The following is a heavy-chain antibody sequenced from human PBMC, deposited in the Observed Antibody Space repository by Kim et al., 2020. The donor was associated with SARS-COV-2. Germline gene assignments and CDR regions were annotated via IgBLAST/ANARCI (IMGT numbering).Heavy chain of an antibody. J-gene: IGHJ6*02. Sequence: SETLSLTCAVYGGSFSGYYWSWIRQPPGKGLEWIGEINHSGSTNYNPSLKSRVTISVDTSKNQFSLKLSSVTAADTAVYYCARDRVTTVIFAYYYGMDVWGQGTTVTVSS. CDR2: INHSGST. CDR3: ARDRVTTVIFAYYYGMDV. D-gene: IGHD4-17*01. CDR1: GGSFSGYY. V-gene: IGHV4-34*01.